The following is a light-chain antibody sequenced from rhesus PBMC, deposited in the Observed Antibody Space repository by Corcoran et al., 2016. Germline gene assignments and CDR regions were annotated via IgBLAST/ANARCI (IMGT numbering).Light chain of an antibody. CDR1: QSISSW. J-gene: IGKJ2*01. V-gene: IGKV1-22*01. CDR3: LQYSSGPYS. Sequence: DIQMTQSPTSLSASVGDTVTITCRASQSISSWLDWYQQKPGKAPKVLIYKESSLQSGVPSRFSGSGYWTDFTLTISSLQPEDFATYYCLQYSSGPYSFGQGTKVEIK. CDR2: KES.